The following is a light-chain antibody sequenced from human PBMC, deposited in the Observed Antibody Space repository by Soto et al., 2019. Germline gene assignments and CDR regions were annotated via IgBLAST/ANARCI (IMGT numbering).Light chain of an antibody. V-gene: IGKV3-15*01. J-gene: IGKJ4*01. CDR3: QQYNNWPPLT. Sequence: EIVMTQYPATLSEYPGERATLSCRASQSVSSNLAWYQQKHGQAPRLLIYGASTRATGIPARFSGSGSGTEFTLTISSLQSGDFAVYYCQQYNNWPPLTFGGGTKVEIK. CDR2: GAS. CDR1: QSVSSN.